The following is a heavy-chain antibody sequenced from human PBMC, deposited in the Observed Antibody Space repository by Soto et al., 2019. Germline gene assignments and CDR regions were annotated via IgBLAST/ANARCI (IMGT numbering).Heavy chain of an antibody. CDR2: ISAFNGNT. D-gene: IGHD6-19*01. CDR1: GYSFTNYG. CDR3: ARDRGVAPPVAGNTHYYYSMDV. J-gene: IGHJ6*03. V-gene: IGHV1-18*01. Sequence: QDQLLQSGAEVKKPGASVTVSCKASGYSFTNYGITWVRQAPGQGLEWMGWISAFNGNTHYAQKLQGRVTMTTDASTSTAYMQLRSLRSDETAVYYCARDRGVAPPVAGNTHYYYSMDVWGKGTTVTVSS.